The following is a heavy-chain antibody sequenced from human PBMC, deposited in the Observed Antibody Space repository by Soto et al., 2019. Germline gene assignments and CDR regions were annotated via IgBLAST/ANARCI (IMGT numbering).Heavy chain of an antibody. CDR2: INQDGTEK. Sequence: PGGSLRLSCAASGFTFHTSWMNWVRQAPGKGLEWVANINQDGTEKYYVDSVKGRFTISRDNAKNSLYLQMNSLRAEDTAVYYCVVRGDYYFDYWGQGTLVTVSS. D-gene: IGHD3-10*01. CDR1: GFTFHTSW. J-gene: IGHJ4*02. CDR3: VVRGDYYFDY. V-gene: IGHV3-7*03.